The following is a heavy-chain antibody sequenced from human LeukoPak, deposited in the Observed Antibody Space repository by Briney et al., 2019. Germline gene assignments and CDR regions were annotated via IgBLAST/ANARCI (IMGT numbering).Heavy chain of an antibody. CDR2: ISNNGRST. Sequence: PGGSLTLSSASSGFTFSSYAMHWVRQAPGKRLEYDPAISNNGRSTYYANYVKGRFTISRDNSKTTLYIQMGRLRAEDMAVYSCARGVLGGDYYFDYWGQGTLVTVSS. V-gene: IGHV3-64*01. CDR3: ARGVLGGDYYFDY. D-gene: IGHD2-21*01. CDR1: GFTFSSYA. J-gene: IGHJ4*02.